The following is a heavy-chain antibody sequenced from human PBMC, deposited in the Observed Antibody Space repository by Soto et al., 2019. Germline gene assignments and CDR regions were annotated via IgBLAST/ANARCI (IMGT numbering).Heavy chain of an antibody. CDR1: GGTFSSYA. CDR3: ASPGENYDFWSGYRFDY. J-gene: IGHJ4*02. Sequence: EASVKVSCKASGGTFSSYAISWVRQAPGQGLEWMGGIIPIFGTANYAQKFQGRVTITADESTSTAYMELSSLRSEDTAVYYCASPGENYDFWSGYRFDYWGQGTLVTVSS. CDR2: IIPIFGTA. D-gene: IGHD3-3*01. V-gene: IGHV1-69*13.